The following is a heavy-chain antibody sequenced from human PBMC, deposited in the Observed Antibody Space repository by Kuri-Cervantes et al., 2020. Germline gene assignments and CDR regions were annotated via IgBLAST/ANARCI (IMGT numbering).Heavy chain of an antibody. CDR1: GGSISSGGYY. V-gene: IGHV4-61*08. CDR2: IYYSGST. Sequence: SETLSLTCTVSGGSISSGGYYWSWIRQPPGKGLEWIGYIYYSGSTNYNPSLKSRVTISVDTSKNQFSLKLSSVTAADTAVYYCARVLGNWFDPWGQGTLVTVSS. D-gene: IGHD3-16*01. CDR3: ARVLGNWFDP. J-gene: IGHJ5*02.